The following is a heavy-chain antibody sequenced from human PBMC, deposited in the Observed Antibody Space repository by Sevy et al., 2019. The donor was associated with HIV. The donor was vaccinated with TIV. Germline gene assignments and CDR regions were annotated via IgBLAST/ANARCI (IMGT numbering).Heavy chain of an antibody. CDR1: GYTFTNYY. CDR3: ARVYYYDSSGPGY. D-gene: IGHD3-22*01. CDR2: INPSGGST. J-gene: IGHJ4*02. V-gene: IGHV1-46*01. Sequence: ASVKVSCKASGYTFTNYYMHWVRQAPGQGLEWMGIINPSGGSTSYAQKFQGRATMTRDTSTSTVYMELSSLGSEETAVYYCARVYYYDSSGPGYWGQGTLVTFSS.